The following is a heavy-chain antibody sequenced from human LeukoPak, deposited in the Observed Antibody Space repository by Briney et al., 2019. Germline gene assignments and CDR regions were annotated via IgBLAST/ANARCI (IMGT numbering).Heavy chain of an antibody. Sequence: SETLSLTCAVSGGSISSGGYSWSWIRQPPGKGLEWIGYIYHSGSTYYNPSLKSRVTISVDRSKNQFSLKLSSVTAADTAVYYCARSPYDFWSGINWFDPWGQGTLVTVSS. CDR3: ARSPYDFWSGINWFDP. J-gene: IGHJ5*02. V-gene: IGHV4-30-2*01. CDR1: GGSISSGGYS. CDR2: IYHSGST. D-gene: IGHD3-3*01.